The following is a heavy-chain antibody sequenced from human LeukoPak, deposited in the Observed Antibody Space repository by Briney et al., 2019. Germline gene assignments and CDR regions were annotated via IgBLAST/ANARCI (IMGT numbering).Heavy chain of an antibody. V-gene: IGHV3-30*03. D-gene: IGHD3-22*01. CDR1: GFTFSSYG. Sequence: GRSLRLSCAASGFTFSSYGMHWVRQAPGKGLEWVAVISYDGSNKYYADSVKGRFTISRDNSKNTLYLQMNSLRAEDTAVYYCARGGYYDSSGYGNWGQGTLVTVSS. J-gene: IGHJ4*02. CDR3: ARGGYYDSSGYGN. CDR2: ISYDGSNK.